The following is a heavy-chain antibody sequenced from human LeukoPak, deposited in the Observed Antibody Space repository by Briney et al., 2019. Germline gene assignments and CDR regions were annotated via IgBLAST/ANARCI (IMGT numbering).Heavy chain of an antibody. CDR1: GFTFSSYW. J-gene: IGHJ4*02. D-gene: IGHD3-22*01. Sequence: GGSLRLSCAASGFTFSSYWMNWVRQAPGKGLEWVANMKQDGSERYYVDSVKGRFTISRDNAKNSLFLQMNSLRAEDTAVYYCARVYSSLWAPSFDYWGQGALVTVSS. CDR3: ARVYSSLWAPSFDY. V-gene: IGHV3-7*05. CDR2: MKQDGSER.